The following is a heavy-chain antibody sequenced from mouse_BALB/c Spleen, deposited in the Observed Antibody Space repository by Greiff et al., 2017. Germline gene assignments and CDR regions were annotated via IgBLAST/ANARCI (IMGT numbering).Heavy chain of an antibody. D-gene: IGHD2-14*01. CDR3: SKYGHRYGLDV. J-gene: IGHJ1*01. V-gene: IGHV1S34*01. CDR2: ISCYNGAT. CDR1: GYSFTGYY. Sequence: LVKTGASVKISCKASGYSFTGYYMHWVKQSHGKSLEGIGYISCYNGATSSNHKFKGKATFTVDTSSSTAYMQVNSLTSEDSEVYYSSKYGHRYGLDVWCAGTTVTVSS.